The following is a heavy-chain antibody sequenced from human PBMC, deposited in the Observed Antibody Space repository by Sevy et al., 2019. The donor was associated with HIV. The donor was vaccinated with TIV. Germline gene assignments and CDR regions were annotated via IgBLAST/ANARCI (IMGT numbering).Heavy chain of an antibody. J-gene: IGHJ5*02. Sequence: ASVTVSCKASGFTFRTYIMHWVRQAPGQRPEWMGWIHGGNGNTEYSQKFQGRVTITRDTSASTTYMEVSSLRSEDTAVYYCVRSREPAHYDILTGGWFDPWGQGTLVTVSS. CDR3: VRSREPAHYDILTGGWFDP. CDR2: IHGGNGNT. D-gene: IGHD3-9*01. CDR1: GFTFRTYI. V-gene: IGHV1-3*01.